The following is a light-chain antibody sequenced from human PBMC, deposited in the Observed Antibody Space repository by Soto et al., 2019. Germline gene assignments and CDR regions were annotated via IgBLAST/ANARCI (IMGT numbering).Light chain of an antibody. CDR3: AAWDDTVIGWV. V-gene: IGLV1-44*01. CDR2: ANT. Sequence: QSVLTQPPSASGTPGQRVSISCSGSASNIGSQSVNWYQHLPGASPKLLIYANTQRPSGVPDRFSASKSGTSASLAISGLQSDDEADYYCAAWDDTVIGWVFGGGTKLTVL. J-gene: IGLJ3*02. CDR1: ASNIGSQS.